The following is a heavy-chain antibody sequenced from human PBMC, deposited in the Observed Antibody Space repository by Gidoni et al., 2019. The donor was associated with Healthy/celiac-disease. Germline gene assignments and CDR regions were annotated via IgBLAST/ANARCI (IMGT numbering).Heavy chain of an antibody. D-gene: IGHD6-6*01. CDR2: ISSSSSTI. CDR3: ARRSIHGMDV. CDR1: GFPFSSDS. V-gene: IGHV3-48*02. J-gene: IGHJ6*02. Sequence: EVQLVESGGGLVQPGGSLRPSCAASGFPFSSDSMNWVRQAPGTVLGWVSYISSSSSTIYYAGSVKGRFTISRDNAKNSLYLQMNSLRDEDTAVYYCARRSIHGMDVWGQGTTVTVSS.